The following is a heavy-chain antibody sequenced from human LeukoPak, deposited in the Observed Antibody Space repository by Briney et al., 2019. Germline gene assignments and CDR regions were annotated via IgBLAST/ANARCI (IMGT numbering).Heavy chain of an antibody. CDR2: ISYDGSNK. CDR1: GFTFSSYA. CDR3: AKDKGIDY. J-gene: IGHJ4*02. Sequence: GGSLRLSCAASGFTFSSYAMHWVRQAPGKGLEWVAVISYDGSNKYYADSVKGRFTISRDNSKNTLYLQMNSLRAEDTAVYYCAKDKGIDYWGQGTLVTVSS. D-gene: IGHD3-10*01. V-gene: IGHV3-30-3*01.